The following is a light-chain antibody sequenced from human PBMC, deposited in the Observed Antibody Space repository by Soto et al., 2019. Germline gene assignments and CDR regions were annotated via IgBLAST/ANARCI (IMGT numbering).Light chain of an antibody. CDR3: QQYDCWPWT. Sequence: TQSPATLSLSQGDRATIPCRASQGGSSYLGWYQQKPGQAPRRLIYAASSRATGIPARFSGSGSGTDFTLTIGGLEPEDFVVYYCQQYDCWPWTFGQGTKVDIK. CDR1: QGGSSY. CDR2: AAS. V-gene: IGKV3-11*01. J-gene: IGKJ1*01.